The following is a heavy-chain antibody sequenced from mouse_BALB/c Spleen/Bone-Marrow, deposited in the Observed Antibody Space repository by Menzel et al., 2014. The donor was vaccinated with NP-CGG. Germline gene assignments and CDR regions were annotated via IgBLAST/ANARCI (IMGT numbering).Heavy chain of an antibody. J-gene: IGHJ4*01. CDR1: GYTFTSYY. CDR2: INPSNGGT. Sequence: VQLQQSGAELAKPGASVKLSCKASGYTFTSYYMYWVKQRPGQGLEWFGEINPSNGGTNFNEKFKNKATLTVDKSPSTAYMQLSSPTSEDSAVYYCSRGRRDALDYWGQGTSVAVSS. CDR3: SRGRRDALDY. V-gene: IGHV1S81*02.